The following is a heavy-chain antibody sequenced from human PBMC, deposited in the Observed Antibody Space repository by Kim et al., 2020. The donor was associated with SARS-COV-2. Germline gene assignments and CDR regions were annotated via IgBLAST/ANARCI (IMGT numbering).Heavy chain of an antibody. V-gene: IGHV1-3*01. D-gene: IGHD1-1*01. Sequence: ASVKVSCKPSGYIFTNFAIHWVRQAPGLRLEWLGWINAANGHAKYSQNFQCRVTITRDTSAGTAYMELSSLRSEDTAVYYCARGGNWNDGFDYWGQGTLATVPS. CDR2: INAANGHA. J-gene: IGHJ4*02. CDR1: GYIFTNFA. CDR3: ARGGNWNDGFDY.